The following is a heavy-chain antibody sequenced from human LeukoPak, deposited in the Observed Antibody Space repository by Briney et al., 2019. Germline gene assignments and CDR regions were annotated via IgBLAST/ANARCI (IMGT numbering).Heavy chain of an antibody. J-gene: IGHJ4*02. CDR3: AGGITMVRETYY. CDR1: GYSISSGYY. Sequence: PSETLSLTCIVSGYSISSGYYWGWIRQHPGKGLEWIGYSYYSGSTNYNPSLKSRVTISLDTSKNQFSLKLTSVTAADTAVYYCAGGITMVRETYYWGQGTLVTVSS. D-gene: IGHD3-10*01. V-gene: IGHV4-38-2*02. CDR2: SYYSGST.